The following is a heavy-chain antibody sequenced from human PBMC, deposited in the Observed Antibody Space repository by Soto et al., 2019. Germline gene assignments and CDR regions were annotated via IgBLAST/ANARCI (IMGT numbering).Heavy chain of an antibody. CDR1: GFTFGYYW. V-gene: IGHV3-7*01. J-gene: IGHJ4*02. D-gene: IGHD5-18*01. Sequence: GGSLRLSCAASGFTFGYYWMSWVRQAPGKGLEWLATIKWDASEKKYVDSVKGRFTMSRDNAKNSVYLQMDSLRAEDTAVYYCARAREPEYSSAIFFDIWGQGALVTVSS. CDR3: ARAREPEYSSAIFFDI. CDR2: IKWDASEK.